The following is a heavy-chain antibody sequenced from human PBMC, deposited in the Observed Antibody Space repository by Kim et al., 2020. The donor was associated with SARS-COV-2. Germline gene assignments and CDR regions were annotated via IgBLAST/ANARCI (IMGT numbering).Heavy chain of an antibody. Sequence: SPAFQGQVTISADKSNSTADLQWSSLKASDTAMYYCARSSGASFGGMDVWGQGTTVTVSS. V-gene: IGHV5-51*01. J-gene: IGHJ6*02. CDR3: ARSSGASFGGMDV. D-gene: IGHD3-10*01.